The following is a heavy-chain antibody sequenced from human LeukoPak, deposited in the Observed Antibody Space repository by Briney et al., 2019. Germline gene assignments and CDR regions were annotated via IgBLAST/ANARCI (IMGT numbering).Heavy chain of an antibody. V-gene: IGHV4-38-2*02. D-gene: IGHD3-10*01. CDR1: AYSINSGYY. CDR3: ARDTYGSGTYYQPDAFDI. J-gene: IGHJ3*02. CDR2: IYHSGST. Sequence: SETLSLTCTVSAYSINSGYYWGWIRQPPGKGLEWIGSIYHSGSTYYNPSLKSRVTISVDTSKNQFSLKLSSVTAADTAVYYCARDTYGSGTYYQPDAFDIWGQGTMVTVSS.